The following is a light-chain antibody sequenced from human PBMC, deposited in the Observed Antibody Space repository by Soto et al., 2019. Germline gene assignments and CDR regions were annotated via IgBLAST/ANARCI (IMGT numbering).Light chain of an antibody. CDR2: EDT. V-gene: IGLV2-23*02. J-gene: IGLJ2*01. CDR1: TNDVGSYNL. Sequence: QSALTQPASVSGSPGQSITVSCTGGTNDVGSYNLVSWYQQHPGKAPRLILHEDTERPSGVSHRFSGSRSGNTASLTISGLEDEDEAHYYCCSYAGHNTFLFGEGPKLTVL. CDR3: CSYAGHNTFL.